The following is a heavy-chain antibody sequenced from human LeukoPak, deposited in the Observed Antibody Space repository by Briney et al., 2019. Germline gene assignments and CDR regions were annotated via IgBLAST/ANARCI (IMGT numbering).Heavy chain of an antibody. CDR3: ARSVAGYSSGWYPLGY. D-gene: IGHD6-19*01. V-gene: IGHV1-2*02. J-gene: IGHJ4*02. Sequence: GASVKVSCEASGYTFTGYYMHWVRQAPGQGLKWMGWINPNSGGTNYAQKFQGRVTMTRDTSISTAYMELSRLRSDDTAVYYCARSVAGYSSGWYPLGYWGQGTLVTVSS. CDR1: GYTFTGYY. CDR2: INPNSGGT.